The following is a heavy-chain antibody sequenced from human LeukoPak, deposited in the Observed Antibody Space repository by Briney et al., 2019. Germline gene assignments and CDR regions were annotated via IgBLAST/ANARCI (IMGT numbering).Heavy chain of an antibody. V-gene: IGHV3-11*04. CDR1: GFTFSDYY. D-gene: IGHD5-18*01. CDR3: ASVDTGMIDY. CDR2: ISSSGGAI. Sequence: PGGSLRLSCAASGFTFSDYYMSWIRQAPGKGLEWLSYISSSGGAIYYADSVMGRFTISRDNAKNSVYLQMSSLRAEDTAVYYCASVDTGMIDYWGQGTLVTVSS. J-gene: IGHJ4*02.